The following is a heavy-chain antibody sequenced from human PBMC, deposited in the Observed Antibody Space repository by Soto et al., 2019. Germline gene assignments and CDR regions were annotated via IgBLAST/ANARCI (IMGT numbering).Heavy chain of an antibody. CDR2: IYYSGST. CDR3: ARNSFSTSSYNFLDP. CDR1: GGSIRSSSYY. Sequence: SETLSLTCTVSGGSIRSSSYYWGWIRQPPGKGLEWIGYIYYSGSTNYNPSLKSRVTISVDKSKNQFSLQLRSLTAADTAVYYCARNSFSTSSYNFLDPWGQGALVTV. J-gene: IGHJ5*02. D-gene: IGHD6-6*01. V-gene: IGHV4-61*05.